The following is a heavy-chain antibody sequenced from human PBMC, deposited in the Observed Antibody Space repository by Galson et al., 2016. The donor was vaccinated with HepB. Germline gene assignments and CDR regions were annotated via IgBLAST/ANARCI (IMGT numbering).Heavy chain of an antibody. CDR2: TSQDGREK. J-gene: IGHJ4*02. V-gene: IGHV3-7*03. CDR1: GFTLTNYW. D-gene: IGHD1-20*01. CDR3: ASMTGTTPGGY. Sequence: SLRLSCAASGFTLTNYWMSWVRQAPRKGLEWVAQTSQDGREKYYADSVTGRFTSSRDNTKNSLFLQMNSLRAEDTAVYYCASMTGTTPGGYWGQGTLVTVSS.